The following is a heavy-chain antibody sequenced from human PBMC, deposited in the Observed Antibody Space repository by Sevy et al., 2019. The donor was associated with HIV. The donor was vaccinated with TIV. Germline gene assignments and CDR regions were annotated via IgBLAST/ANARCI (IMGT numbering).Heavy chain of an antibody. V-gene: IGHV1-8*01. D-gene: IGHD3-3*01. J-gene: IGHJ4*02. Sequence: ASVTVSCKASGYTFTSYDINWVRQATGQGLEWMGWMNPNSGNTGYAQKFQGRVTMTRNTSISTAYMELSSLRSEDTAVYYCARGPASYYDFWSGYLLLQTEFDYWGQGTLVTVSS. CDR2: MNPNSGNT. CDR3: ARGPASYYDFWSGYLLLQTEFDY. CDR1: GYTFTSYD.